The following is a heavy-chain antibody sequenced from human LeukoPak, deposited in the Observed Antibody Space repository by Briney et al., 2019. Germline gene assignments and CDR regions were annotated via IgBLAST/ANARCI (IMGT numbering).Heavy chain of an antibody. J-gene: IGHJ3*02. Sequence: GSLRLSCAASGFTFSSYSMNWIRQPSGKGLEWIGYIFYSGTTNYNPSLKSRVTISLDTSKNQFYLKLSSVTAADTAVYYCARGLPSGSYFSDAFDIWGQGTMVTVSS. D-gene: IGHD1-26*01. CDR3: ARGLPSGSYFSDAFDI. CDR1: GFTFSSYS. CDR2: IFYSGTT. V-gene: IGHV4-59*01.